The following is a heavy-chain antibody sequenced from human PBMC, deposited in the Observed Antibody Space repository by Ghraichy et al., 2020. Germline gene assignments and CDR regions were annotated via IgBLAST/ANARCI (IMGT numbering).Heavy chain of an antibody. Sequence: ASVKVSCKASGYTFTSYGISWVRQAPGQGLEWMGWISAYNGNTNYAQKLQGRVTMTTDTSTSTAYMELRSLRSDETAVYYCARASSSYDFWSGYPYPDAFDIWGQGTMVTVSS. J-gene: IGHJ3*02. CDR2: ISAYNGNT. CDR1: GYTFTSYG. V-gene: IGHV1-18*01. CDR3: ARASSSYDFWSGYPYPDAFDI. D-gene: IGHD3-3*01.